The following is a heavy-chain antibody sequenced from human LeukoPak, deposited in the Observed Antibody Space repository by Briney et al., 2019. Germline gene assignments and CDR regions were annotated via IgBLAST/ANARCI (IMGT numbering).Heavy chain of an antibody. J-gene: IGHJ5*02. Sequence: GASVKVSCKASGGTFSSYAISWVRQAPGQGLEWMGGIIPIFGTANYAQKFQGRVTITADESTSTAYMELSSLRSEDTAVHYCAGSSGGSYLPYNWFDPWGQGTLVTVSS. V-gene: IGHV1-69*01. CDR3: AGSSGGSYLPYNWFDP. D-gene: IGHD2-15*01. CDR2: IIPIFGTA. CDR1: GGTFSSYA.